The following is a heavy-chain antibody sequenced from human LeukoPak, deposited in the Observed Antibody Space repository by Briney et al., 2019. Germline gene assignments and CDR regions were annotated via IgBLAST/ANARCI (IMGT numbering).Heavy chain of an antibody. CDR1: GFTFSSYS. V-gene: IGHV3-48*02. D-gene: IGHD1-26*01. Sequence: GRSLRLSCAASGFTFSSYSMNWVRQAPGKGLEWVSHITASGTAMFYADSVKGRFTISRDNAKNSLYLQMNSLRDEDTAVYYCASSGSYRFDYWGQGTLVTVSS. J-gene: IGHJ4*02. CDR3: ASSGSYRFDY. CDR2: ITASGTAM.